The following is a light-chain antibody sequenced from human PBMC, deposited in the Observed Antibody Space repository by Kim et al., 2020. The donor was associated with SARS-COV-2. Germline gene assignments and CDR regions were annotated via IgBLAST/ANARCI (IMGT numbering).Light chain of an antibody. Sequence: LSPGERATLSSRASPSVSGSYLVWYQQKPGQAPRLLIYGASSRATGIPDRFSGSGSGTDFTLTISRLEPEDSAVYYCQQYGSSPRTFGQGTKLEI. CDR3: QQYGSSPRT. J-gene: IGKJ2*01. V-gene: IGKV3-20*01. CDR1: PSVSGSY. CDR2: GAS.